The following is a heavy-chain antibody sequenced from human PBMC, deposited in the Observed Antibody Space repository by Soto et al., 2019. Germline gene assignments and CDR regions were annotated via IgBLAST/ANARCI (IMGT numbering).Heavy chain of an antibody. D-gene: IGHD6-13*01. CDR3: ARVRSEQQLYHYYGMDV. V-gene: IGHV1-8*01. CDR2: MNPNSGNT. Sequence: ASVKVSCKASGYTFTSYDINWVRQATGQGLEWMGWMNPNSGNTGYAQKFQGRVTMTRNTSISTAYMGLSSLRSEDTAVYYCARVRSEQQLYHYYGMDVWGQGTTVTVSS. CDR1: GYTFTSYD. J-gene: IGHJ6*02.